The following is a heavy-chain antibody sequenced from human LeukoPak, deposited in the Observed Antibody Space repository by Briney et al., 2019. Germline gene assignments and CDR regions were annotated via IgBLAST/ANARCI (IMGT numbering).Heavy chain of an antibody. D-gene: IGHD7-27*01. Sequence: ESLKISCQASGYTFTDYWLGWVRQMPGKGLEWMGIIYCDGSKTTYSPAFQRQVTISVDKSTSTAYLQWSSLKASDTAIYFCARRAELGMRYFDFWGQGALLVVSS. CDR3: ARRAELGMRYFDF. CDR1: GYTFTDYW. J-gene: IGHJ5*01. CDR2: IYCDGSKT. V-gene: IGHV5-51*01.